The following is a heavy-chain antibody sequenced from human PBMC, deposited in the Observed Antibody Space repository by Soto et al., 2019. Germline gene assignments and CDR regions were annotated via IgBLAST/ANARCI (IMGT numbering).Heavy chain of an antibody. V-gene: IGHV3-74*01. Sequence: EVQLVESGGGLVQPGGSLRLSCAASGFTFSSYWMHWVRQAPGKGLVWVSRINGFGSSTTYADSVKGRFTISRDNAKNTLYLQMNSLRAEDTAVYYCARAWLGGGDSFDYWGLGTLVTVSS. J-gene: IGHJ4*02. CDR1: GFTFSSYW. CDR2: INGFGSST. D-gene: IGHD2-21*02. CDR3: ARAWLGGGDSFDY.